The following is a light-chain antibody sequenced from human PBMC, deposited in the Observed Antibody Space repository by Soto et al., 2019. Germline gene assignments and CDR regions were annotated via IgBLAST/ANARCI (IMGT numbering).Light chain of an antibody. V-gene: IGKV3-15*01. CDR3: QQYNKWPLT. J-gene: IGKJ4*01. CDR1: QSVSSY. CDR2: GAS. Sequence: EIVMTQSPATLSVSPGERATLSCRASQSVSSYLAWYQQKPGQAPRLLIYGASTRATGIPARFSGSGSGTELTLTISSLQSEDFAVYFCQQYNKWPLTFGGGTKVDI.